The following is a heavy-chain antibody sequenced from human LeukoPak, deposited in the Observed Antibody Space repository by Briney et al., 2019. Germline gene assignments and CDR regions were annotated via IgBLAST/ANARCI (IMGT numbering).Heavy chain of an antibody. D-gene: IGHD6-13*01. CDR2: ISWNSGSI. CDR3: SKDSLSGGWQQLGDAFDI. Sequence: GGSLRLSCAASGFTFDDYAMHWVRQAPGKGLEWVSGISWNSGSIGYADSVKGRFTISRDNAKNSLYLQMNSLRAEDMALYYWSKDSLSGGWQQLGDAFDIWGQGTMVTVSS. CDR1: GFTFDDYA. J-gene: IGHJ3*02. V-gene: IGHV3-9*03.